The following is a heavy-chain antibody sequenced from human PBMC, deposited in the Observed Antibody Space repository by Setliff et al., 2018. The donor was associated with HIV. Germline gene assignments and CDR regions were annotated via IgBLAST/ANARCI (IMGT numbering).Heavy chain of an antibody. V-gene: IGHV4-59*01. CDR2: IYNSGIT. J-gene: IGHJ4*02. Sequence: PSETLSLTCTVSGASIRNYYWSWVRQPPGKGLEWIGYIYNSGITNYNPSLESRVTISVDTSKNQFSLKVSSVTAADTAVYFCARGQDGHSVLFDYWGQGALVTVPS. D-gene: IGHD3-10*02. CDR1: GASIRNYY. CDR3: ARGQDGHSVLFDY.